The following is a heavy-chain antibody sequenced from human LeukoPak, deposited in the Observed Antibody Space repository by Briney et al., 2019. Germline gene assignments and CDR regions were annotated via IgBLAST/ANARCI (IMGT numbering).Heavy chain of an antibody. J-gene: IGHJ4*02. V-gene: IGHV3-21*01. D-gene: IGHD3-9*01. CDR3: ARAVSEISPGYYMGPFDY. CDR1: GLTLSSNR. CDR2: ISSSSSYI. Sequence: GGSLRLSCAAFGLTLSSNRMSWVRQAPGKGLEWVSSISSSSSYIYYADSVKGRFTISRDNAKNSLYLQMNSLRAEDTAVYYCARAVSEISPGYYMGPFDYWGQGTLVTVSS.